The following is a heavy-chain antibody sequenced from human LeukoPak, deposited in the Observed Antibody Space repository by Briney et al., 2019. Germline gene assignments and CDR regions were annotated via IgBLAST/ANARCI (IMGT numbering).Heavy chain of an antibody. CDR3: ARSGRGVDSFYFYMDV. D-gene: IGHD3-10*01. V-gene: IGHV3-7*01. J-gene: IGHJ6*03. Sequence: GGSLRLSCAASGFTFSQYWMSWFRQAPGKGLEGVANIKHEGSEKQDGSEKNYVDSVKGRFTISRDNAKNSLYLQMNSLRAEDTAVYYCARSGRGVDSFYFYMDVWGKGTTVTVSS. CDR2: IKHEGSEKQDGSEK. CDR1: GFTFSQYW.